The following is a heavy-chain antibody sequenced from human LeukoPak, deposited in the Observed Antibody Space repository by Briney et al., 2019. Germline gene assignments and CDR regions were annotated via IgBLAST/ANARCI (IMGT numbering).Heavy chain of an antibody. D-gene: IGHD3-22*01. CDR3: AKGLYDSSGYRWDY. V-gene: IGHV3-23*01. J-gene: IGHJ4*02. CDR1: GFTFSSYA. Sequence: GGSLRLSCAASGFTFSSYAMSWVRQAPGKGLEWVSAISGSGGSTYYADSVKGRFTISGDNSENTLYLQMNSLRAEDTAVYYCAKGLYDSSGYRWDYWGQGTLVTVSS. CDR2: ISGSGGST.